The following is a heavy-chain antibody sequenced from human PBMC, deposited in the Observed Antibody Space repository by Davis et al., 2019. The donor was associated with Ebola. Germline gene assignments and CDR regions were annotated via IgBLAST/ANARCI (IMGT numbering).Heavy chain of an antibody. D-gene: IGHD6-13*01. CDR3: ARDRVAAAGWGCYYYGMDV. CDR2: ISSSSSYI. CDR1: GFTFSSYS. J-gene: IGHJ6*02. Sequence: GESLKISCAASGFTFSSYSMNWVRQAPGKGLEWVSSISSSSSYIYYADSVKGRFTISRDNAKNSLYLQMNSLRAEDTAVYYCARDRVAAAGWGCYYYGMDVWGQGTTVTVSS. V-gene: IGHV3-21*01.